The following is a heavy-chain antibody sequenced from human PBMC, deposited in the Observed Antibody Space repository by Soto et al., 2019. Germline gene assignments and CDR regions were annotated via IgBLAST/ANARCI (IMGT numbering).Heavy chain of an antibody. CDR2: IWYDGSNK. D-gene: IGHD6-19*01. J-gene: IGHJ6*02. V-gene: IGHV3-33*01. Sequence: PGGSLRLACAASGFTFSSYGMHWVRQAPGKGLEWVAVIWYDGSNKYYADSVKGRFTISRDNSKNTLYLQMNSLRAEDTAVYYCARDENSSGWYRLGYSYYYGMAVWGQGTTVTVSS. CDR1: GFTFSSYG. CDR3: ARDENSSGWYRLGYSYYYGMAV.